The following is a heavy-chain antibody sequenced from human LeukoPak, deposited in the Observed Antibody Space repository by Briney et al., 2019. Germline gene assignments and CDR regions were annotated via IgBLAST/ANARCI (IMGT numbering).Heavy chain of an antibody. D-gene: IGHD3-3*01. CDR2: ISSGGSTI. V-gene: IGHV3-48*03. Sequence: PGGSLRLSCAASGFIFSSCEMNWVRQAPGKGLEWLSYISSGGSTIHYADSVKGRLTISRDDARNSLYLQMNSLRADDTGIYYCATRFLGVDDPWGQGTLVTVSS. J-gene: IGHJ5*02. CDR3: ATRFLGVDDP. CDR1: GFIFSSCE.